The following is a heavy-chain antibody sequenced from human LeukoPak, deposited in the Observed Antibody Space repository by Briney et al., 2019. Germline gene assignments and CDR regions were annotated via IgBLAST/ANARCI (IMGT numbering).Heavy chain of an antibody. CDR2: IIPIFGTA. V-gene: IGHV1-69*05. CDR3: ARKAGDCGANSCYSIDY. D-gene: IGHD2-15*01. Sequence: SVKVSCKAFGGSYSSEAISWVRQAPGQGLEWMGGIIPIFGTANYAQKFQGRVTITTDESTSTAYMEVSSLTSEDTAVYFCARKAGDCGANSCYSIDYWGQGTLVTVSS. CDR1: GGSYSSEA. J-gene: IGHJ4*02.